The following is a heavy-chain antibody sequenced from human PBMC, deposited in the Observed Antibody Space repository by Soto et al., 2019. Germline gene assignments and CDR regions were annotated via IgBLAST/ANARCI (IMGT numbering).Heavy chain of an antibody. CDR1: GGSISSYY. V-gene: IGHV4-59*01. Sequence: SETLSLTCTVSGGSISSYYWNWIRQPPGKGLEWIGYVEFSGRTNYNPSLRSRLTISVDTSKNQFSLKLSSVTAADTAVYYCARADCGGDCYSGGFNFWGQGTLVTVSS. CDR3: ARADCGGDCYSGGFNF. CDR2: VEFSGRT. J-gene: IGHJ4*02. D-gene: IGHD2-21*02.